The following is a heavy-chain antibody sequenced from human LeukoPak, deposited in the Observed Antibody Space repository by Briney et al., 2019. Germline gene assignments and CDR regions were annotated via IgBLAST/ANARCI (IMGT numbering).Heavy chain of an antibody. CDR3: ARVRDAYNDAYDI. CDR2: INPSGGST. D-gene: IGHD5-24*01. CDR1: GYTFTSYY. V-gene: IGHV1-46*01. J-gene: IGHJ3*02. Sequence: ASVKVSCKASGYTFTSYYMHWVRQAPGQGLEWMGIINPSGGSTSYAQKFQGRVTMTRDTSTSTVYMELSSLKSEDTAVYCCARVRDAYNDAYDIWGQGTMVTVSS.